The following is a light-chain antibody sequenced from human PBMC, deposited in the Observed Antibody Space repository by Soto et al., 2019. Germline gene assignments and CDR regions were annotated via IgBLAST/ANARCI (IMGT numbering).Light chain of an antibody. CDR2: DAF. Sequence: ESVLTQSPATLSLSPGERATLSCRASPSVSNSLAWYQHKPGQAPRLLIYDAFNRATGVPTRFSGSGSGTDFTLTISRLEPEDFAVYYCQQYGTSRHGTFGQGTRLEIK. V-gene: IGKV3-11*01. J-gene: IGKJ5*01. CDR1: PSVSNS. CDR3: QQYGTSRHGT.